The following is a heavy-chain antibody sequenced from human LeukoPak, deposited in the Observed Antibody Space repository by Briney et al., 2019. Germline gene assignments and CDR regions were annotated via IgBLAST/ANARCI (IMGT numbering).Heavy chain of an antibody. CDR2: ISSNGGST. V-gene: IGHV3-64*01. J-gene: IGHJ4*02. Sequence: PGGSLRLSCAASGFTFSSYAMHWVRQAPGKGLEYVSAISSNGGSTYYANSVKGRFTISRDNSKNTLYLQMGSLRAEDMAVYYCARGIYDSSGYYFGYWGQGTLATVSS. CDR3: ARGIYDSSGYYFGY. CDR1: GFTFSSYA. D-gene: IGHD3-22*01.